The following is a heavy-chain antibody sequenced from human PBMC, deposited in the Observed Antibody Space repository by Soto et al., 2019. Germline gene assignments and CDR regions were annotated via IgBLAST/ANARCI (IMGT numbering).Heavy chain of an antibody. CDR3: ARTNYDFWSGYSNWFDP. Sequence: ASVKVSCEASGYTFTSYDINWVRQATGQGLEWMGWMNPNSGNTGYAQKFQGRVTMTRNTSISTAYMELSSLRPEDTAVYYCARTNYDFWSGYSNWFDPWGQGTLVTVSS. CDR2: MNPNSGNT. CDR1: GYTFTSYD. J-gene: IGHJ5*02. D-gene: IGHD3-3*01. V-gene: IGHV1-8*01.